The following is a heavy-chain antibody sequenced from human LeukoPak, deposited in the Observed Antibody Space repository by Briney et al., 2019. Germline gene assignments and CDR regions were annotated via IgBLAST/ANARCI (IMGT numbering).Heavy chain of an antibody. CDR3: ARCGGSYYVHRWFDR. Sequence: ASVKVSCKASGYTFTTYGISWVRQAPGQGLEWTGWISAYNGQTNHTHNLQGRVSMTIDTSTSTAYMELRSLRSDDTAVYYCARCGGSYYVHRWFDRWGQGTLVTVSS. CDR2: ISAYNGQT. V-gene: IGHV1-18*01. J-gene: IGHJ5*02. CDR1: GYTFTTYG. D-gene: IGHD1-26*01.